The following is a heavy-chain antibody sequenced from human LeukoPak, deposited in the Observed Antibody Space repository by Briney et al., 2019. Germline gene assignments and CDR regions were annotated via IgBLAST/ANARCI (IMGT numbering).Heavy chain of an antibody. CDR3: ARSNPGDYTLHLIDS. CDR1: GFTFSSDA. J-gene: IGHJ4*02. CDR2: ISHDGSNK. V-gene: IGHV3-30-3*01. Sequence: GRSLRLSCAASGFTFSSDAMHWVRQAPGKGLEWGAVISHDGSNKYYADSVKGRFSISRDNSRSTLYLQMNSLRPEDTAVYYCARSNPGDYTLHLIDSWGQGTLVTVSS. D-gene: IGHD4-17*01.